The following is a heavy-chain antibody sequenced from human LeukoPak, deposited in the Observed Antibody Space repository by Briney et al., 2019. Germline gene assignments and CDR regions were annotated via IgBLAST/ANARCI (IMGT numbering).Heavy chain of an antibody. CDR1: GGTFSSYT. J-gene: IGHJ4*02. Sequence: SVKVSCKASGGTFSSYTSSWVRQAPGQGLEWMGRIIPILGIANCAQKFQGRVTITADKSTSTAYMELSSLRSEDTAVYYCARAPKAYGRVYYFDHWGQGTLVTVSS. CDR3: ARAPKAYGRVYYFDH. CDR2: IIPILGIA. D-gene: IGHD4-17*01. V-gene: IGHV1-69*02.